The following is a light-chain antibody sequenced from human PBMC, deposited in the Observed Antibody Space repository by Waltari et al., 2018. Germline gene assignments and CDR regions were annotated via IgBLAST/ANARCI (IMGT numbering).Light chain of an antibody. CDR2: VTS. V-gene: IGKV4-1*01. Sequence: DIVMTQSPDSLAVSLGERATINCKSSQSVFYSARNKNYLSWYQQKPGQPPTLLIYVTSTRESGVPDRFSGSGSGTDFTLTISSLQAEDVAVYFCHQYYTYPLTFGGGTKVEIK. CDR3: HQYYTYPLT. CDR1: QSVFYSARNKNY. J-gene: IGKJ4*01.